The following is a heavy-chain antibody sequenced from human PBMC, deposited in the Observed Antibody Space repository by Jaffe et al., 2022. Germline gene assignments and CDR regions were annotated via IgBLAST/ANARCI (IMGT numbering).Heavy chain of an antibody. V-gene: IGHV3-9*01. J-gene: IGHJ4*02. CDR2: ISWNSGSI. D-gene: IGHD6-19*01. Sequence: EVQLVESGGGLVQPGRSLRLSCAASGFTFDDYAMHWVRQAPGKGLEWVSGISWNSGSIGYADSVKGRFTISRDNAKNSLYLQMNSLRAEDTALYYCAKVQQWPYYFDYWGQGTLVTVSS. CDR1: GFTFDDYA. CDR3: AKVQQWPYYFDY.